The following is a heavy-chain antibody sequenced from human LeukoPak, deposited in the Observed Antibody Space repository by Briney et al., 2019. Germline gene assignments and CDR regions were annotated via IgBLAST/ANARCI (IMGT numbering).Heavy chain of an antibody. J-gene: IGHJ5*02. CDR2: ISSSGSTI. D-gene: IGHD6-13*01. V-gene: IGHV3-48*03. Sequence: GGSLRLSCAASGFTFSSYEMNWVRQAPGKGPEWVSYISSSGSTIYYADSVKGRFTISRDNAKNSLYLQMNSLRAEDTAVYYCIAAAGTNWFDPWGQGTLVTVSS. CDR3: IAAAGTNWFDP. CDR1: GFTFSSYE.